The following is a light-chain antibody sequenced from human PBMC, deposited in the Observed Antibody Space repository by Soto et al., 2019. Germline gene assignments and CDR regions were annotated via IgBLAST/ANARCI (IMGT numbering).Light chain of an antibody. Sequence: EIVLTQSPSTLSVSQGERATLSCRASQSVSINLAWYQQKPGQAPRLLIYGASTRATGIPARFSGSGSGRQFTLTISSLQSEDFAVYYCQQYNNWPQTFGQGTKVDIK. V-gene: IGKV3-15*01. CDR2: GAS. CDR3: QQYNNWPQT. CDR1: QSVSIN. J-gene: IGKJ1*01.